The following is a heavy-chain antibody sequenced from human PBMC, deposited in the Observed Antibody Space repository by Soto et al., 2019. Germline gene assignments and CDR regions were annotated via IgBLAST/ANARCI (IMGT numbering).Heavy chain of an antibody. J-gene: IGHJ4*02. CDR2: ISSSGSTI. V-gene: IGHV3-48*03. D-gene: IGHD3-22*01. CDR3: ARHYYDSSGPLDY. CDR1: GFTFSSYE. Sequence: PGGSLRLCCAASGFTFSSYEMNWVRQAPGKGLEWVSYISSSGSTIYYADSVKGRFTISRDNAKNSLYLQMNSLRAEDTAVYYCARHYYDSSGPLDYWGQGTLVTVSS.